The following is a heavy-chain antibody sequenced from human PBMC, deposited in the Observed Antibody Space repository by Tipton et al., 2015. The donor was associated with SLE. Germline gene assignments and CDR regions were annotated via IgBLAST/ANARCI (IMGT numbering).Heavy chain of an antibody. CDR3: ARSYYYDSSAYSLSFDP. CDR2: IYYSGST. CDR1: GGSISSSSYY. V-gene: IGHV4-39*01. D-gene: IGHD3-22*01. J-gene: IGHJ5*02. Sequence: TLSLTCTVSGGSISSSSYYWGWIRQPPGKGLEWIGSIYYSGSTYYNPSLKSRVTISVDTSKNQFSLKLSSVTDADTAMYYCARSYYYDSSAYSLSFDPWGQGTLVTVSS.